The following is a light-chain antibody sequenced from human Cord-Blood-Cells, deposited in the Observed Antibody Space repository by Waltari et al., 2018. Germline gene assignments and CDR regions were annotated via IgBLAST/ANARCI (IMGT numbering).Light chain of an antibody. CDR1: SRDVGGYKD. J-gene: IGLJ3*02. CDR3: SSYTSSSTLV. V-gene: IGLV2-14*01. CDR2: DVS. Sequence: QSALTQPASVSGSPGQSITIPCTGTSRDVGGYKDVSWYQQHPGKAPKLMIYDVSKRPSGVSNRFSGSKSGNTASLTISGLQAEDEADYYCSSYTSSSTLVFGGGTKLTVL.